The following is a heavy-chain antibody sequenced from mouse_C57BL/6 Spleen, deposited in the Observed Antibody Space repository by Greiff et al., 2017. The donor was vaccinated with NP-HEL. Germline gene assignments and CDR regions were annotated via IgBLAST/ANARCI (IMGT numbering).Heavy chain of an antibody. Sequence: QVQLKESGAELVKAGASVKMSCKASGYTFTSYWMHWVKQRLGQGLEWFAETNPTNGRTYYNEKFKSKATLTVDKSSSTAYMLLSGPTFEDSAVYYWARIKKIVPTYFDYWGQGTTLTVSS. V-gene: IGHV1S81*02. CDR1: GYTFTSYW. CDR3: ARIKKIVPTYFDY. D-gene: IGHD5-1*01. J-gene: IGHJ2*01. CDR2: TNPTNGRT.